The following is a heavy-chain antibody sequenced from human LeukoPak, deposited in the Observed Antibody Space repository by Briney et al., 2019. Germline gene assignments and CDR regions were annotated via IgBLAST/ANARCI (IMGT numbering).Heavy chain of an antibody. V-gene: IGHV3-21*01. CDR1: GFTFSSYS. Sequence: PGGSLRLSCAASGFTFSSYSMNWVRQAPGKGLEWVSSISSSSSYIYYADSVKGRFTISRDNAKNSLYLQMNSLRAEDTAVYYCARDQNGSGSCNDYWGQGTLVTVSS. CDR3: ARDQNGSGSCNDY. D-gene: IGHD3-10*01. CDR2: ISSSSSYI. J-gene: IGHJ4*02.